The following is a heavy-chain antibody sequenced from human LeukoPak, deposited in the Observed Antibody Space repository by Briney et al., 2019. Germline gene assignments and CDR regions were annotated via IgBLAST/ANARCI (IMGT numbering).Heavy chain of an antibody. CDR2: INHSGST. CDR3: ARDLKYYYGSGSPFDY. J-gene: IGHJ4*02. D-gene: IGHD3-10*01. Sequence: SETLSLTCTVSDGSISSYYWSWIRQPPGKGLEWIGEINHSGSTNYNPSLKSRVTISVDTSKNQFSLKLSSVTAADTAVYYCARDLKYYYGSGSPFDYWGQGTLVTVSS. V-gene: IGHV4-34*01. CDR1: DGSISSYY.